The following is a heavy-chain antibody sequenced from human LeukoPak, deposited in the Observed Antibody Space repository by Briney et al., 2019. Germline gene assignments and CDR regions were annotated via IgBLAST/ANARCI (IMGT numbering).Heavy chain of an antibody. D-gene: IGHD1-26*01. Sequence: GASVKVSCKASGYTFTCYYMHWVRQAPGQGLEWRGWINPNSGGTNYAQKFQGRVTMTRDTSISTAYMELSRLRSDDTAVYYCARGRELHHYYYYYMDVWGKGTTVTVSS. CDR1: GYTFTCYY. CDR3: ARGRELHHYYYYYMDV. CDR2: INPNSGGT. V-gene: IGHV1-2*02. J-gene: IGHJ6*03.